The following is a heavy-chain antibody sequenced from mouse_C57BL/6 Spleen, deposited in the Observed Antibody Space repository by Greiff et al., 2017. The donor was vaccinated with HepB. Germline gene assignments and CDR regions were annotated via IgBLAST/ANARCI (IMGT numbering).Heavy chain of an antibody. J-gene: IGHJ2*01. CDR2: ISDGGSYT. CDR1: GFTFSSYA. V-gene: IGHV5-4*01. Sequence: EVQRVESGGGLVKPGGSLKLSCAASGFTFSSYAMSWVRQTPEKRLEWVATISDGGSYTYYPDNVKGRFTISRDNAKNNLYLQMSHLKSEDTAMYYCARGAWYFDYWGQGTTLTVSS. CDR3: ARGAWYFDY.